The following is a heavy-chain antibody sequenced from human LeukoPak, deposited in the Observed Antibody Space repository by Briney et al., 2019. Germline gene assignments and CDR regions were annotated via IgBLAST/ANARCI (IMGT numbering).Heavy chain of an antibody. Sequence: ASVKVSCKASGYTFTSYGISWVRQAPGQGLEWMGWISAYNGNKNYAQKLQGRVTMTTDTSTSTAYMELRSLRSDDTAVYYCARDSDLGWAVAVTAPFDYWGQGTLVTVSS. CDR3: ARDSDLGWAVAVTAPFDY. V-gene: IGHV1-18*01. D-gene: IGHD6-19*01. J-gene: IGHJ4*02. CDR1: GYTFTSYG. CDR2: ISAYNGNK.